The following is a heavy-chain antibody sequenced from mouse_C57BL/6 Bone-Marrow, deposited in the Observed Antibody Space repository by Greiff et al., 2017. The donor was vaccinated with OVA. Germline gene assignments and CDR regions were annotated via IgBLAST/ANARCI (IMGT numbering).Heavy chain of an antibody. Sequence: VQLQQPGAELVMPGASVKLSCKASGYTFTSYWMHWVKQRPGQGLEWIGEIDPSDSYTNYNRKFKGKSTLTVDKSSSTAYMQLSSLTSEDSAVYYCARGWLLNPFDYWGQGTTLTGSS. CDR2: IDPSDSYT. V-gene: IGHV1-69*01. CDR3: ARGWLLNPFDY. J-gene: IGHJ2*01. D-gene: IGHD2-3*01. CDR1: GYTFTSYW.